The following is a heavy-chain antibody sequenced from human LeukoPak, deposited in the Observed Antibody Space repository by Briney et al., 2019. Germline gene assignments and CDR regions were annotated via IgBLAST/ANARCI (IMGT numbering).Heavy chain of an antibody. V-gene: IGHV3-30-3*01. CDR1: GFTFSSYA. D-gene: IGHD3-16*01. Sequence: PGGSLRLSCAAPGFTFSSYAMHWVRQAPGKGLEWVAVISYDGSNKYYADSVKGRFTISRDNSKNTLYLQMNSLRAEDTAVYYCARDNFPGSQALGLPFDYWGQGTLVTVSS. CDR2: ISYDGSNK. J-gene: IGHJ4*02. CDR3: ARDNFPGSQALGLPFDY.